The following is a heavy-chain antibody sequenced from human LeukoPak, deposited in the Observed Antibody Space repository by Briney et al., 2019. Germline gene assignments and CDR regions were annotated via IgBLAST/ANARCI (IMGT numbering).Heavy chain of an antibody. CDR3: ASMGDYYDSSGYTILDAFDI. CDR1: GGSISSDSYY. CDR2: IYYSGST. Sequence: SETLSLTCTVSGGSISSDSYYWAWIRQPPGKGLEWIASIYYSGSTYYNPSLKSRVTISVDTSRNQFSLKLSSVTAADTAVYYCASMGDYYDSSGYTILDAFDIWGQGTMVTVSS. J-gene: IGHJ3*02. V-gene: IGHV4-39*01. D-gene: IGHD3-22*01.